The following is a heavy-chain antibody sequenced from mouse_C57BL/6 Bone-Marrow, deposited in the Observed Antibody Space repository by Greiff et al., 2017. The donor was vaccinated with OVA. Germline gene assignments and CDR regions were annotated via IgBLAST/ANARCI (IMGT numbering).Heavy chain of an antibody. D-gene: IGHD2-3*01. Sequence: EVKLVESGGGLVKPGGSLKLSCAASGFTFSSYAMSWVRQTPEKRLEWVATISDGGSYTYYPDNVKGRFTISRDNAKNNLYLQMSHLKSEDTAMYYCARADDGYFAMDYWGQGTSVTVSS. CDR2: ISDGGSYT. V-gene: IGHV5-4*03. J-gene: IGHJ4*01. CDR1: GFTFSSYA. CDR3: ARADDGYFAMDY.